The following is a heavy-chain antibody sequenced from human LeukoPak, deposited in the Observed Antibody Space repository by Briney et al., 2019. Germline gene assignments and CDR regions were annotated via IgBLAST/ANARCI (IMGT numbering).Heavy chain of an antibody. V-gene: IGHV4-59*08. CDR1: GGSISSYY. J-gene: IGHJ4*02. Sequence: PSETLSLTCTVSGGSISSYYWSWIRQPLGKGLEWIGYIYYSGSTNYNPSLKSQVTISVDTSKNQFSLKLSSVTAADTAVYYCARQGEVGARYYFDYWGQGTLVTVSS. CDR2: IYYSGST. CDR3: ARQGEVGARYYFDY. D-gene: IGHD3-10*01.